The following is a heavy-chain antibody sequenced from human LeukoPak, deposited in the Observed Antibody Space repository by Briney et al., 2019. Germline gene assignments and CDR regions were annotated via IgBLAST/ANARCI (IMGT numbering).Heavy chain of an antibody. CDR3: ALYGDYTTDRDREFDY. CDR2: LSGSGGST. J-gene: IGHJ4*02. V-gene: IGHV3-23*01. CDR1: GFTFSSYA. D-gene: IGHD4-17*01. Sequence: PGGSLRLSCAASGFTFSSYAMSWVRQAPGKGLEWVSALSGSGGSTYYADSVKGRFTISRDNSKNTLYLQMNSLRAEDTAVYYCALYGDYTTDRDREFDYWGQGTLVTVSS.